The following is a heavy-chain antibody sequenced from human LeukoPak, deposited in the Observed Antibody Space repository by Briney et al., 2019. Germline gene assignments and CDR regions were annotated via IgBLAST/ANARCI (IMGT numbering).Heavy chain of an antibody. V-gene: IGHV5-51*01. Sequence: GESLKISCRGSGYRFNTYWIGWVRQMPGKGLEWMGIIYPGDSDTRYSPSFQGQVTISADKSINTAYLQWSSLKASDTAMYYCARRQGCSSTSCPPDYWGQGTLVTVSS. CDR2: IYPGDSDT. J-gene: IGHJ4*02. CDR1: GYRFNTYW. CDR3: ARRQGCSSTSCPPDY. D-gene: IGHD2-2*01.